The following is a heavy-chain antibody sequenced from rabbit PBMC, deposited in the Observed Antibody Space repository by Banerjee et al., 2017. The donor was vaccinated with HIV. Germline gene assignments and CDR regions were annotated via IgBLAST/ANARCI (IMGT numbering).Heavy chain of an antibody. CDR3: ARSYAGGDGAATRLDL. V-gene: IGHV1S45*01. CDR1: GFSFSNGYD. J-gene: IGHJ3*01. CDR2: IYVGGSRST. Sequence: QEQLVESGGGLVKPGASLTLTCKASGFSFSNGYDMCWVRQAPGKGLEWVACIYVGGSRSTYYANWAKGRFTISKTSSTTVTLQMTSLTAADTATYFCARSYAGGDGAATRLDLWGQGTLVTVS. D-gene: IGHD4-2*01.